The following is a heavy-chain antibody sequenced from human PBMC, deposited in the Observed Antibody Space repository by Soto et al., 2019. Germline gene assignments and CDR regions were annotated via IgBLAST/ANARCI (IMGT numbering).Heavy chain of an antibody. CDR1: GGSISSYY. CDR2: IYYSGST. V-gene: IGHV4-59*01. J-gene: IGHJ4*02. CDR3: AREGYRSGYDY. D-gene: IGHD2-15*01. Sequence: SETLSLTCTVSGGSISSYYWSWIRQPPGKGLEWIGYIYYSGSTNYNPSLQSRVTISVDTSENQFSLKLSSVTAADTAVYYCAREGYRSGYDYWGQGTLVTVSS.